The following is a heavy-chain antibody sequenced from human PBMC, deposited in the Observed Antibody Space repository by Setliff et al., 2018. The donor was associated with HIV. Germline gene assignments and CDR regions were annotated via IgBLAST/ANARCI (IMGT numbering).Heavy chain of an antibody. J-gene: IGHJ4*02. CDR2: ISAYNGNT. V-gene: IGHV1-18*01. CDR3: AVYGDYAGGVGY. CDR1: GYTFTSYG. D-gene: IGHD4-17*01. Sequence: ASVKVSCKASGYTFTSYGISWVRQAPGQGLEWMGWISAYNGNTNYAQKLQGRVTTTTDTSTSTAYMELRSLRSDDTAVYYRAVYGDYAGGVGYWGQGTLVTVSS.